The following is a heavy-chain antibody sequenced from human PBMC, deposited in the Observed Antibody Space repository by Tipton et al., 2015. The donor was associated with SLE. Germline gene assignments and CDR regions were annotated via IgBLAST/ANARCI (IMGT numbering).Heavy chain of an antibody. CDR2: ISGSGGST. V-gene: IGHV3-23*01. CDR1: GFTFSSYA. CDR3: ARGSAKIVGAPYYYMDV. J-gene: IGHJ6*03. D-gene: IGHD1-26*01. Sequence: SLRLSCAASGFTFSSYAMHWVRQAPGKGLEWVSAISGSGGSTYYADSVKGRFTISRDNSKNTLYLQMNSLRAEDTAVYYCARGSAKIVGAPYYYMDVWGKGTTVTVSS.